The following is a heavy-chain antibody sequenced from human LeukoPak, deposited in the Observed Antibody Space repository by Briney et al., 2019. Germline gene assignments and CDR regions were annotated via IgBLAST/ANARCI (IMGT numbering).Heavy chain of an antibody. Sequence: RGSLRLSCAASGFTASSNYMNWVRQGPGKGLEWGSVIYSGGGTSYANSLTGRFTISRDNSKNTLFLHMNSLRAEDTAVYYCAREAVTRNYFDYWGQGTLVTVSS. V-gene: IGHV3-53*01. D-gene: IGHD4-17*01. J-gene: IGHJ4*02. CDR1: GFTASSNY. CDR3: AREAVTRNYFDY. CDR2: IYSGGGT.